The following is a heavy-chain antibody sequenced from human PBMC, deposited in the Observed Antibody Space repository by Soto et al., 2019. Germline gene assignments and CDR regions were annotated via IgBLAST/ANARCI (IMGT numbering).Heavy chain of an antibody. Sequence: QVHLVESGGGVVQPGGSLRLSCAASGFTFSVFGMHWVRQAPGKGPEWVAVISHEGNSKHYADSVKGRFTISRDNAKNTLSLLMDSLRPEDTALYYCAKTITLSPSDDSRGRGALIDPWGQGTLVTVSS. CDR2: ISHEGNSK. D-gene: IGHD6-19*01. V-gene: IGHV3-30*18. CDR3: AKTITLSPSDDSRGRGALIDP. J-gene: IGHJ5*02. CDR1: GFTFSVFG.